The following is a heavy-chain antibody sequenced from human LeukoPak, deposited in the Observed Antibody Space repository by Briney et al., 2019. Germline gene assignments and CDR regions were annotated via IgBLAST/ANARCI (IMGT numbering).Heavy chain of an antibody. CDR1: GFTFSIND. CDR2: IQYDGTNK. D-gene: IGHD5-18*01. CDR3: ARGYSGGE. V-gene: IGHV3-30*02. Sequence: PGGSLRLSCAVPGFTFSINDMHWVRQAPGKGLEGVASIQYDGTNKYYADSVRGRFTISRDNSKNTLYLQMNSLRVDDTAVYYCARGYSGGEWGQGTLVTVSS. J-gene: IGHJ4*02.